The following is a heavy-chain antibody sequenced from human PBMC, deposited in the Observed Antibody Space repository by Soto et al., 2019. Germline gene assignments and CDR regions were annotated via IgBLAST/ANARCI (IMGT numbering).Heavy chain of an antibody. CDR1: GFPFSSYD. J-gene: IGHJ1*01. D-gene: IGHD1-26*01. CDR3: AGPYCESYNFHD. V-gene: IGHV3-23*01. Sequence: PGGSLRLSCAASGFPFSSYDMSWVRQAPGKGLEWVSSITGGGGDAYYADAVKGRFTISRDNAKNSLYLHMNSLRAEDTAVYYCAGPYCESYNFHDWGQVTLVTVYS. CDR2: ITGGGGDA.